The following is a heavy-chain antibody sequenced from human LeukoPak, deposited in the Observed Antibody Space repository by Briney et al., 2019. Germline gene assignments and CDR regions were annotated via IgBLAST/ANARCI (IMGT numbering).Heavy chain of an antibody. D-gene: IGHD2-8*01. CDR2: VSDNGNT. J-gene: IGHJ4*02. Sequence: PSETLSLTCSVSGDSIDNANFYYNWIRQRPGKGLEWVGHVSDNGNTYYDRTLERRVSISLDRSMREFSLNLASVTAADTAIYYCARGRIDCTERVCTKYFFDFWGQGTLASVSS. CDR1: GDSIDNANFY. V-gene: IGHV4-31*03. CDR3: ARGRIDCTERVCTKYFFDF.